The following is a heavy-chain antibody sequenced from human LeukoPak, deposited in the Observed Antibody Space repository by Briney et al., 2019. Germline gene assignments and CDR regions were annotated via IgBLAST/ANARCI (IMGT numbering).Heavy chain of an antibody. CDR3: ARMVRGFDYYYYYYMDV. Sequence: SETLSLTCAVYGGSFSGYYWSWIRQPPGKGLEWIGEINHSGSTNYNPSLKSRVTISVDTSKNQFSLKLSSVTAADTAVYYCARMVRGFDYYYYYYMDVWGKGTTVTISS. CDR2: INHSGST. J-gene: IGHJ6*03. D-gene: IGHD3-10*01. CDR1: GGSFSGYY. V-gene: IGHV4-34*01.